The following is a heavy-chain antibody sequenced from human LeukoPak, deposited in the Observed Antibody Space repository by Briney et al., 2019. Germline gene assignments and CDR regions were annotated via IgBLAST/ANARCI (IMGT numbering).Heavy chain of an antibody. Sequence: GGSLRLSCATSGFTFSNAWMNWVRQAPGKGLEWVGRIRSNSDGGIIDYAAPVKGRFTLSRDDSKTTLYLQMNSLQTEDTAVYYCATDFYDSTWGQGTLVTVSS. D-gene: IGHD3-22*01. V-gene: IGHV3-15*07. CDR2: IRSNSDGGII. CDR3: ATDFYDST. CDR1: GFTFSNAW. J-gene: IGHJ5*02.